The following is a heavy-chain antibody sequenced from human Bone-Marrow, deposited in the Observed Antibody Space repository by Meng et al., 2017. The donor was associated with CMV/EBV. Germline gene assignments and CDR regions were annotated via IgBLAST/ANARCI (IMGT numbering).Heavy chain of an antibody. CDR3: ARGRYYYDSSGYYYLEYFQH. CDR1: SYD. J-gene: IGHJ1*01. V-gene: IGHV1-8*01. CDR2: INPNSGNT. D-gene: IGHD3-22*01. Sequence: SYDINWVRQATGQGLEWMGWINPNSGNTGYAQKFQGRVTMTRNTSISTAYMELSSLRSEDTAVYYCARGRYYYDSSGYYYLEYFQHWGQGTLVTVSS.